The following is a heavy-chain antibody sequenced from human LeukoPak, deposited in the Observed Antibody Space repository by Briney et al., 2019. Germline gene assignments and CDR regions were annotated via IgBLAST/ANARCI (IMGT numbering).Heavy chain of an antibody. Sequence: SETLSLTCTVSVGSISTYYWSWIRQPPGKGLEWIGYIYYSGSTNYNPSLKSRVTISVDTSKNQFSLNLSSVTAADTAVYYCVSSPSVSTSNFFDYWGQGTLVTVSS. J-gene: IGHJ4*02. CDR2: IYYSGST. V-gene: IGHV4-59*01. CDR1: VGSISTYY. D-gene: IGHD5/OR15-5a*01. CDR3: VSSPSVSTSNFFDY.